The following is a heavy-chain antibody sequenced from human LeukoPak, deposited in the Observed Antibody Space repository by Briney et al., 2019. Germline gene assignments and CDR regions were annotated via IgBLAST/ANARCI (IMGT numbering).Heavy chain of an antibody. CDR1: GYTFTSYD. Sequence: ASVKVSCKASGYTFTSYDINWVRQATGQGLEWMGWISAYNGNTNYAQKVQGRVTMTTDTSTSTAYMELRSLRSDDTAVYYCARAPTNDFWSAYYDYWGQGTLVTVSS. V-gene: IGHV1-18*01. D-gene: IGHD3-3*01. J-gene: IGHJ4*02. CDR2: ISAYNGNT. CDR3: ARAPTNDFWSAYYDY.